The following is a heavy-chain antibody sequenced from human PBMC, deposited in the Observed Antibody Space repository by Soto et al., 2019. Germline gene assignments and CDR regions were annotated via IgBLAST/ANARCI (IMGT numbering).Heavy chain of an antibody. CDR3: ARGDLYTEVGAKSPHFDY. D-gene: IGHD1-26*01. CDR2: IYYSGST. V-gene: IGHV4-59*01. Sequence: SETLSLTCTVSGGSISSYYWSWIRQPPGKGLEWIGYIYYSGSTNYNPSLKSRVTISVDTSKNQFSLKLSSVTAADTAVYYCARGDLYTEVGAKSPHFDYWGQGTLVTVSS. J-gene: IGHJ4*02. CDR1: GGSISSYY.